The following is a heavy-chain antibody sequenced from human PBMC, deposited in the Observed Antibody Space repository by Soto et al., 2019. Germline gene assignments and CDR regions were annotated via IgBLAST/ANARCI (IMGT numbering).Heavy chain of an antibody. J-gene: IGHJ6*03. V-gene: IGHV4-39*02. CDR1: GASISSSSFL. CDR3: ARLSCTHEACVDYYDPYYYMEV. Sequence: QLQLQESGPGLVKPSETLSLTCSVSGASISSSSFLWGWIRQPPGRGPEWIGSLSYSGSTSYNPCLKSRVTISGDAAKCHFSLKLRSVTAADTAVYYCARLSCTHEACVDYYDPYYYMEVWGRGIKVTVSS. D-gene: IGHD3-22*01. CDR2: LSYSGST.